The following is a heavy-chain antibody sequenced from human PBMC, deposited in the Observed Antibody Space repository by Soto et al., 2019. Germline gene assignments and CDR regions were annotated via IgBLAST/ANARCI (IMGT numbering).Heavy chain of an antibody. V-gene: IGHV3-7*01. CDR2: IKYDGSEK. D-gene: IGHD1-1*01. Sequence: GGSLRLSCAASGFTFSSYSMSWVRQAPGKGLEWVVSIKYDGSEKYYVDSVKGRFTISRDNAKNSLYIQMNSLRAEDTAVFYCARLLRDVTTFDNWGQGTLVTFSS. CDR3: ARLLRDVTTFDN. J-gene: IGHJ4*02. CDR1: GFTFSSYS.